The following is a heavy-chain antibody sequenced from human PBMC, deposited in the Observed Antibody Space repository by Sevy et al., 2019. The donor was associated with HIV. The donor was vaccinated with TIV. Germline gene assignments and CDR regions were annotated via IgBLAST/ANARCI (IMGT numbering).Heavy chain of an antibody. V-gene: IGHV3-53*01. J-gene: IGHJ4*02. CDR3: ARDSDSSGYSYFDY. CDR2: IYSGGST. CDR1: GFTVSSNY. Sequence: GGSLRLSCAASGFTVSSNYMSWVRQAPGKGLEWVSVIYSGGSTYYADSVHGRFTISRDNSKNTLYLQMNSLRAEDTAVYYCARDSDSSGYSYFDYWCQGTLVTVSS. D-gene: IGHD3-22*01.